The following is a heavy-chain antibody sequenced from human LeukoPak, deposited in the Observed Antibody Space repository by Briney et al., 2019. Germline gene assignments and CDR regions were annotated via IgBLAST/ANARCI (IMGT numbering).Heavy chain of an antibody. CDR1: GGSISSYY. CDR3: ARHGYSSGSGXFDL. J-gene: IGHJ2*01. V-gene: IGHV4-59*08. D-gene: IGHD5-18*01. CDR2: IYYSGST. Sequence: PSETLSLTCTVSGGSISSYYWSWIRQPPGKGLEWIGYIYYSGSTNYNPSLKSRVTISVDTSKNQFSLKRTSVTAADTAVYYCARHGYSSGSGXFDLWGRGTLVXVSS.